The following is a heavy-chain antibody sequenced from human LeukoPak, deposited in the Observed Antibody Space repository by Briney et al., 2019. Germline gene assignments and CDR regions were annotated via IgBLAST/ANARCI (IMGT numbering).Heavy chain of an antibody. Sequence: SVKVSCKASGGTFSSYAISWVRQAPGQGLEWMGGIIPIFGTANYAQKLQGRVTITTDESTSTAYMELSSLRSEDTAVYYCAREGRSMDCSGGSCYLDNWFDPWGQGTLVTVSS. V-gene: IGHV1-69*05. CDR1: GGTFSSYA. CDR3: AREGRSMDCSGGSCYLDNWFDP. D-gene: IGHD2-15*01. CDR2: IIPIFGTA. J-gene: IGHJ5*02.